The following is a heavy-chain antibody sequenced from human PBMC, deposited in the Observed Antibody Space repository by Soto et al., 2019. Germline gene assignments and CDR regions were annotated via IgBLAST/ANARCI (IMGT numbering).Heavy chain of an antibody. Sequence: PGGSLRLSCAASGFTVRSNYMSWVRQAPGKGLEWVSVIYSGGSTYYADSVKGRFTISRDNSKNTLYLQMNSLRAEDTAVYYCARDRSTIYAFDIWGQGTMLTVSS. CDR1: GFTVRSNY. J-gene: IGHJ3*02. V-gene: IGHV3-66*01. CDR2: IYSGGST. CDR3: ARDRSTIYAFDI. D-gene: IGHD3-3*01.